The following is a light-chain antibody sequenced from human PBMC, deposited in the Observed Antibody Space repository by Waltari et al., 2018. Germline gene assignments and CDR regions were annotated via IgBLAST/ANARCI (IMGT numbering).Light chain of an antibody. CDR3: QHYVRLPAT. CDR2: GAS. CDR1: RSASRAF. V-gene: IGKV3-20*01. J-gene: IGKJ4*02. Sequence: EIVLTQSPGSLPSSPGERFSLSCRDRRSASRAFAWYQQKPGQAPRLLIFGASNRATGIPDRFSGSGSETDFILTISRLEPEDFSVYYCQHYVRLPATFGRGTKVEIK.